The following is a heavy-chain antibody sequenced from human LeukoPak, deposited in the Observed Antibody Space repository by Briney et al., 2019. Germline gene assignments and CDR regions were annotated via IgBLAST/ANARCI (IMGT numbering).Heavy chain of an antibody. V-gene: IGHV3-7*04. CDR3: ARDIDYGVLDY. J-gene: IGHJ4*02. CDR2: IKQDGSEK. D-gene: IGHD4-17*01. Sequence: GGSLRLSCAASGFTFSSYWMSWVRQAPGKGLEWVANIKQDGSEKYYVDSVKGRFTISRDNAKNSLDLQMNSLRAEDTAVYYCARDIDYGVLDYWGQGTLVTVSS. CDR1: GFTFSSYW.